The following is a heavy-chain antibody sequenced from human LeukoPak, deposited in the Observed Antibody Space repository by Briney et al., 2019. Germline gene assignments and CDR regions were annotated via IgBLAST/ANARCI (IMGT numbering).Heavy chain of an antibody. D-gene: IGHD2-15*01. CDR1: GFTFSSYD. Sequence: TGGSLRLSCAASGFTFSSYDMHWVRQATGKGLEWVSAIGTAGDTYYPGSVKGRFTISRENAKNSLYLQMNSLRAGDTAVYYCARALYCSGGSCYENGMDVWGQGTTVTVSS. CDR3: ARALYCSGGSCYENGMDV. V-gene: IGHV3-13*01. J-gene: IGHJ6*02. CDR2: IGTAGDT.